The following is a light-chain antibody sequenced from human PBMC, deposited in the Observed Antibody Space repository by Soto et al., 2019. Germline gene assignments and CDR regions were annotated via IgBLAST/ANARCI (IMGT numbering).Light chain of an antibody. J-gene: IGKJ2*01. V-gene: IGKV1-8*01. CDR2: AAS. CDR3: QQYYSYPYT. CDR1: QVISSY. Sequence: AIRITQSPSSLSSSTGDRVAITCLASQVISSYLAWYQQKPGKAPKLLIYAASTLQSGVPSRFSGSGSGTDFTLTISCLQPEDFATYYCQQYYSYPYTFGQGTKVDIK.